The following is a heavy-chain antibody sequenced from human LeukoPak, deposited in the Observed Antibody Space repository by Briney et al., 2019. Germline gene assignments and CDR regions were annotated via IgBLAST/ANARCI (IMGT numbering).Heavy chain of an antibody. D-gene: IGHD3-22*01. CDR2: IYYSGST. CDR3: ARVSPPPSSGYSYSKYYYYYGMGV. CDR1: GGAISSYY. Sequence: SETLSLTCTVSGGAISSYYWSWIRQPPGKGLDWIGYIYYSGSTNYNPSLKSRVTISVDTSKNQFSLKLSSVTAADTAVYYCARVSPPPSSGYSYSKYYYYYGMGVWGQGTTVTVSS. J-gene: IGHJ6*02. V-gene: IGHV4-59*01.